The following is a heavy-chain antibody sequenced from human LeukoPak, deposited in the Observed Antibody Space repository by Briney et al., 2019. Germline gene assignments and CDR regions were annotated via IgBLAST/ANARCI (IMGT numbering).Heavy chain of an antibody. V-gene: IGHV1-69*13. D-gene: IGHD3-22*01. CDR3: AREAPGYYYDSSGYSHFDY. CDR1: GGTFSSYA. J-gene: IGHJ4*02. CDR2: IIPIFGTA. Sequence: ASVKVSCKASGGTFSSYAISWVRQAPGQGLEWMGGIIPIFGTANYARKFQGRVTITADESTSTAYMELSSLRSGDTAVYYCAREAPGYYYDSSGYSHFDYWGQGTLVTVSS.